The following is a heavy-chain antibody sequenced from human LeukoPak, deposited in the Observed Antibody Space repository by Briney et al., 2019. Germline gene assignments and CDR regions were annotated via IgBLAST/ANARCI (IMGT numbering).Heavy chain of an antibody. CDR2: INPNSGVT. D-gene: IGHD2-2*01. V-gene: IGHV1-2*04. CDR3: ARVLTGPYCSSTGCYRAFDI. J-gene: IGHJ3*02. CDR1: GYTFTGYC. Sequence: ASVKVSCKASGYTFTGYCMHWVRQAPGQGLEWMGWINPNSGVTNYAQKFQGWVTMTRDTSISTAYMELSRLRSDDTAVYYCARVLTGPYCSSTGCYRAFDIWGQGTMVTVSS.